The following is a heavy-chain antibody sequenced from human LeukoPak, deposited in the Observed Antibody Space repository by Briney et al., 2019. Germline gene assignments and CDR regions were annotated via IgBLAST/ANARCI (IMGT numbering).Heavy chain of an antibody. CDR2: INWNGGST. J-gene: IGHJ4*02. V-gene: IGHV3-20*04. CDR3: ASRCSGGSCPFDY. Sequence: GGSLRLSCAASGFTFSDYYMSWIRQAPGKGLEWVSGINWNGGSTGYADSVKGRFTISRDNAKNSLYLQMNSLRAEDTALYYCASRCSGGSCPFDYWGQGTLVTVPS. D-gene: IGHD2-15*01. CDR1: GFTFSDYY.